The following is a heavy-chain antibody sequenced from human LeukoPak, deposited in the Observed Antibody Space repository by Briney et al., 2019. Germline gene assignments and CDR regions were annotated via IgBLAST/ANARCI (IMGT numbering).Heavy chain of an antibody. CDR1: GFTFSTYE. CDR2: IKQDGSEK. J-gene: IGHJ6*03. CDR3: ARSGNNYYYYMDV. Sequence: PGGSLRLSCAASGFTFSTYEMSWARQAPGKGLEWVAYIKQDGSEKYYVDSVKGRFTISRDNAKNSLYLQVNSLRAEDTAVYYCARSGNNYYYYMDVWGKGTTVTISS. D-gene: IGHD2/OR15-2a*01. V-gene: IGHV3-7*01.